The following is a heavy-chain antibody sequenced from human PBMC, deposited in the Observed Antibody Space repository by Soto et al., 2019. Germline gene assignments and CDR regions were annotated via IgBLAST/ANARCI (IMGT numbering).Heavy chain of an antibody. D-gene: IGHD2-2*01. CDR2: ISYDGSNK. Sequence: PGGSLRLSCAASGFTFSSYAMHWVRQAPGKGLEWVAVISYDGSNKYYAGSVKGRFTISRDNSKNTLYLQMNSLRAEDTAVYYCARDLAGPSMPEWTPSYYFDYWGQGTLVTVSS. V-gene: IGHV3-30-3*01. J-gene: IGHJ4*02. CDR3: ARDLAGPSMPEWTPSYYFDY. CDR1: GFTFSSYA.